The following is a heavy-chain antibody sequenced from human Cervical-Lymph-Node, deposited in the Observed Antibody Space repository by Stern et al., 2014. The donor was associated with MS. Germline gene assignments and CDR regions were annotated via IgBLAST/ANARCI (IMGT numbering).Heavy chain of an antibody. D-gene: IGHD2-15*01. CDR1: GFTFSSYG. V-gene: IGHV3-33*01. CDR2: IWYDGSNN. CDR3: ARDRHDLGYCSGGSCYLPDY. Sequence: QVQLVASGGGVVQPGRSLRLSCAASGFTFSSYGMHWVRQAPGKGLEWVAVIWYDGSNNYYADSVKSRFTISRDNSKNTLYLQMNSLRAEDTAVYYCARDRHDLGYCSGGSCYLPDYWGQGTLVTVSS. J-gene: IGHJ4*02.